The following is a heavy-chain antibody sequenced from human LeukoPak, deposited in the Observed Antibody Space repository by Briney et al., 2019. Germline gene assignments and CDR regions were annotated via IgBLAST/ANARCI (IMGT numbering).Heavy chain of an antibody. V-gene: IGHV3-30*02. CDR3: AKVGRAMVRGVYNWFDP. D-gene: IGHD3-10*01. CDR1: GFTFSSYG. CDR2: IRYDGSNK. Sequence: GGSLRLSCAASGFTFSSYGMHWVRQAPGKGLEWVAFIRYDGSNKYYADSVKGRFTISRDNSKNTLYLQMNSLRAEDTAVYYCAKVGRAMVRGVYNWFDPWGQGTLVTVPS. J-gene: IGHJ5*02.